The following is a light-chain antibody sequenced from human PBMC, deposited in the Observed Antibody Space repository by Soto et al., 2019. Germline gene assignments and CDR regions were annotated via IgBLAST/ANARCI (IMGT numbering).Light chain of an antibody. Sequence: RRASQGISNYLAWYQQKPGKVPKLLIYAASTLQSGVPSRFIGSGSGTDFALTIRCLQPCGAAPSIYQGYSTAPVTFGQGTRLEIK. CDR2: AAS. CDR3: QGYSTAPVT. V-gene: IGKV1-27*01. J-gene: IGKJ5*01. CDR1: QGISNY.